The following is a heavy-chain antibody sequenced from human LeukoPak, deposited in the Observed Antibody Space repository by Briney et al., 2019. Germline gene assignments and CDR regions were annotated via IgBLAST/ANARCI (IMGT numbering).Heavy chain of an antibody. J-gene: IGHJ4*02. CDR1: GFTFSRYA. D-gene: IGHD2-21*02. CDR3: AKNCGGDCYSSDY. CDR2: ISGSGGST. Sequence: GTSLRLSCAASGFTFSRYAMSWVRQAPGKGLEWVSAISGSGGSTYYADSVKGRFTTSRDNSKNTLYLQMNSLRAEDTAVYYCAKNCGGDCYSSDYWGQGTLVTVSS. V-gene: IGHV3-23*01.